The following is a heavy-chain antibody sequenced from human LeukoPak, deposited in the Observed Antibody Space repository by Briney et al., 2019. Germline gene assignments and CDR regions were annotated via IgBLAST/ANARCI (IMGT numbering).Heavy chain of an antibody. CDR1: GFTFSSYA. J-gene: IGHJ4*02. Sequence: GGSLRLSCAASGFTFSSYAMHWVRQAPGKGLEWVAVISYDGSNKYYADSVKGRFTISRDNSKNTLYLQMTSLRAEDTAVYYCAREMGGYYDSSGSPHYWGQGTLVTVSS. CDR2: ISYDGSNK. D-gene: IGHD3-22*01. V-gene: IGHV3-30-3*01. CDR3: AREMGGYYDSSGSPHY.